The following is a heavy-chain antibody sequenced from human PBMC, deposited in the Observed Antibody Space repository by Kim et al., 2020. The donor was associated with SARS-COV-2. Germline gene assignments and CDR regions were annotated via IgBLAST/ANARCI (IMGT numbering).Heavy chain of an antibody. CDR2: ISYDGSNK. V-gene: IGHV3-30*04. CDR1: GFTFSSYA. D-gene: IGHD6-19*01. Sequence: GGSLRLSCAASGFTFSSYAMHWVRQAPGKGLEWVAVISYDGSNKYYADSVKGRFTISRDNSKNTLYLQMNSLRAEDTAVYYCARGTVAGTSYRPLGFDYWGQGTLVTVSS. J-gene: IGHJ4*02. CDR3: ARGTVAGTSYRPLGFDY.